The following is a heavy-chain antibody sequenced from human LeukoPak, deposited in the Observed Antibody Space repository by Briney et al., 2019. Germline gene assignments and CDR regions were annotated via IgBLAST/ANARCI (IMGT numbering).Heavy chain of an antibody. Sequence: PSETLSLTCDVSGFSITSGDYWGWIRQSPGRGLEWSGSISHSGDTYYIPSLRSRVTMSLDTSRNQFSLDLRSVSAADTAVYFCARVGPLAVGTGKRVYSFDYWGQGTLVTVSS. V-gene: IGHV4-38-2*01. D-gene: IGHD1-1*01. CDR2: ISHSGDT. J-gene: IGHJ4*02. CDR3: ARVGPLAVGTGKRVYSFDY. CDR1: GFSITSGDY.